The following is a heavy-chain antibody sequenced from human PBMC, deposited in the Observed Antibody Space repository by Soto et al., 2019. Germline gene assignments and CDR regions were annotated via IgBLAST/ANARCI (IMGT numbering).Heavy chain of an antibody. CDR2: INAGNGNT. D-gene: IGHD2-2*01. V-gene: IGHV1-3*01. Sequence: ASVKVSCKASGYTFTSYAMHWVRQAPGQRLEWMGWINAGNGNTKYSQKFQGRVTITRDTSASTAYMELSSLRSEDTAVYYCARDQRIVPAAFGYWGQGTLVTVSS. CDR1: GYTFTSYA. J-gene: IGHJ4*02. CDR3: ARDQRIVPAAFGY.